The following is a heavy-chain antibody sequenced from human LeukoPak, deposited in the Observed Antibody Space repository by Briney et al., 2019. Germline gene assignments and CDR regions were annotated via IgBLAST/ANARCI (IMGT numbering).Heavy chain of an antibody. D-gene: IGHD5-12*01. Sequence: GRSLRLSCAASGFTFSSYGMHWVRQAPGKGLEWVAVIWYDGSNKYYADSVKGRFTISRDNSENTLYLQMNSLRAEDTAVYYCARGSPFYSGSSYFDYWGQGTLVTVSS. V-gene: IGHV3-33*01. CDR2: IWYDGSNK. CDR3: ARGSPFYSGSSYFDY. CDR1: GFTFSSYG. J-gene: IGHJ4*02.